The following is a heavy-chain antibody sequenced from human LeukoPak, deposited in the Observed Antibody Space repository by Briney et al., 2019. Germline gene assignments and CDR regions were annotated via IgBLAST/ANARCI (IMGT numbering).Heavy chain of an antibody. CDR3: AKRNTMIRGGPSFDY. CDR1: GFSFRSYA. V-gene: IGHV3-23*03. CDR2: IFGAGKNTT. D-gene: IGHD3-10*01. J-gene: IGHJ4*02. Sequence: QTGGSLRLSCAASGFSFRSYAMNWVRQAPGKGLEWVSIIFGAGKNTTYYADSVKGRFTVSRDNSKNTLYLQMTNLRPEDTAKYYCAKRNTMIRGGPSFDYWGQGILVAVSS.